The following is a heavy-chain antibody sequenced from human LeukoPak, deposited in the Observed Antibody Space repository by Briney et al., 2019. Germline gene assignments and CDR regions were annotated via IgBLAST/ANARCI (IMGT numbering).Heavy chain of an antibody. CDR2: IYYSGST. CDR3: ASPFGGSWHAFDI. CDR1: GGSISSSSYY. V-gene: IGHV4-39*01. J-gene: IGHJ3*02. Sequence: PSETLSLTCTVSGGSISSSSYYWGWIRQPPGKGLEWIGSIYYSGSTYYNPSLKSRVTISVDTSKNQFSLKLSSVTAADTAVYYCASPFGGSWHAFDIWGQGTMVTVSS. D-gene: IGHD1-26*01.